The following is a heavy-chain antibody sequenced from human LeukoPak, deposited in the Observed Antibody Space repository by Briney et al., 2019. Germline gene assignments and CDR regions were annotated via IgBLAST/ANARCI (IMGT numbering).Heavy chain of an antibody. Sequence: GESLRISCKGSGYNFTIYWIGWVRQMPGKGLEWMGIIYPGDSDTRYSPSFQGQVTISVDKSISTAYLQWSSLKASDTAMYYCAIFDFLFGEIDNWFDPWGQGTQVTVSS. CDR1: GYNFTIYW. V-gene: IGHV5-51*01. D-gene: IGHD3-16*01. J-gene: IGHJ5*02. CDR2: IYPGDSDT. CDR3: AIFDFLFGEIDNWFDP.